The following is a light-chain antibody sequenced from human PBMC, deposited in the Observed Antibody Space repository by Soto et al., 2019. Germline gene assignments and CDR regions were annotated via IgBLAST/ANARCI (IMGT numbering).Light chain of an antibody. CDR2: GAS. V-gene: IGKV3-15*01. CDR3: QQYNNWPPRGT. CDR1: QSVSSN. J-gene: IGKJ1*01. Sequence: EIVMKQSPATLSVSPGERATLSCRASQSVSSNLAWYQQKPGQAPRLLIYGASTRATGIPARFSGSGSRTEFTLTVSSLQSEDCAVYYCQQYNNWPPRGTFGQGTKVEIK.